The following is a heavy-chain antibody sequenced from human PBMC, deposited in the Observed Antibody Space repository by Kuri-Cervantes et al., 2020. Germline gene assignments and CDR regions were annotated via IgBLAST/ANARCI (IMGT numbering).Heavy chain of an antibody. CDR2: INPNSGGT. CDR1: GYTFTGYY. V-gene: IGHV1-2*02. J-gene: IGHJ4*02. CDR3: ARPFGYYFDY. D-gene: IGHD3-10*01. Sequence: ASVKVSCKASGYTFTGYYMHWVRQAPGQGLEWMGWINPNSGGTNYAQKFQGRVTMTRDTSTSTAYMELRSLRSDDTAVYYCARPFGYYFDYWGQGTLVTVSS.